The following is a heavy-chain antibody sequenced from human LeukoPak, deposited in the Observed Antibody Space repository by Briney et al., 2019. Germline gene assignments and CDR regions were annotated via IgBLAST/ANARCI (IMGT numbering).Heavy chain of an antibody. CDR2: INGGGDIT. CDR1: RYSFDSYA. CDR3: AKRYGDSTGWFFDF. V-gene: IGHV3-23*01. D-gene: IGHD6-13*01. J-gene: IGHJ4*02. Sequence: GESLKISCEGSRYSFDSYAVTWVRQAPGKGLEWVSSINGGGDITYYAESVKGRFTVSRDNSKNTLFLQMNSLRAEDTAVFYCAKRYGDSTGWFFDFWGQGSLVTVSS.